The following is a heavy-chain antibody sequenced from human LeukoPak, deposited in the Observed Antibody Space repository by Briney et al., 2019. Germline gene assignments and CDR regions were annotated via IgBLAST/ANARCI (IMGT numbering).Heavy chain of an antibody. CDR2: INPNSGGT. CDR3: ARQELVDIVATTY. J-gene: IGHJ4*02. V-gene: IGHV1-2*02. D-gene: IGHD5-12*01. CDR1: GYRFTDYY. Sequence: ASVTVSCKASGYRFTDYYIHWVRQAPGQGLEWMGWINPNSGGTNYAQKLQGRVTMTRDTSISTAYMELSRLRSDDTAVYYCARQELVDIVATTYWGQGTLVTVSS.